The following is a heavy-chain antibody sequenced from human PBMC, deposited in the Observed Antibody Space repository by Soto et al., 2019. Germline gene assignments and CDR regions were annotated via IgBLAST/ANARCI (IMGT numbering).Heavy chain of an antibody. D-gene: IGHD2-2*01. CDR2: INPGDSES. CDR3: ARMPSRRGWFDP. J-gene: IGHJ5*02. CDR1: GYRFGNYW. Sequence: GDSLKISCQGSGYRFGNYWIGWVRQMPGKGLEWMAIINPGDSESRYSPSFQGQVTISADKSISTAYLQWSSLKASDTAMYYCARMPSRRGWFDPWGQGTLVTVSS. V-gene: IGHV5-51*01.